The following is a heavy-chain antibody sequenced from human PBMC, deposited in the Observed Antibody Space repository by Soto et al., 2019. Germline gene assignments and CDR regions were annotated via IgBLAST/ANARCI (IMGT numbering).Heavy chain of an antibody. CDR2: ISGYNGDT. J-gene: IGHJ6*02. V-gene: IGHV1-18*01. CDR3: AKNGQPPYYFYGMDV. CDR1: GYTFSRYG. Sequence: QVQLVQSGPEVKKPGSSVKVSCKTSGYTFSRYGISWVRQAPGQGLEWMGWISGYNGDTNYAQKVQGRVTMTIDTSTYTAYMEWRSLTSHDTAIYYCAKNGQPPYYFYGMDVWGQGTTVTVSS. D-gene: IGHD2-8*01.